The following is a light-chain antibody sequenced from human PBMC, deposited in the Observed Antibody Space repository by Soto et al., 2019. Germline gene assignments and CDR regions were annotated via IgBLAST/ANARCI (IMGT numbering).Light chain of an antibody. CDR1: QSVSSSY. CDR2: GAS. CDR3: QQYGRSPWR. V-gene: IGKV3-20*01. Sequence: EIVLTQSPGTLSLSPGDRATLSCRASQSVSSSYLAWYQQEPGQAPGLLIYGASSRATGIPDRFSGIGSGTDFTLTISRLEHDDFAVYYCQQYGRSPWRVGQGTKVEVK. J-gene: IGKJ1*01.